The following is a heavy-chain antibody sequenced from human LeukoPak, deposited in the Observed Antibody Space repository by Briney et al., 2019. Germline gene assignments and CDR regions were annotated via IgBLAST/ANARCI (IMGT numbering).Heavy chain of an antibody. V-gene: IGHV7-4-1*02. CDR1: GYIFSVYA. Sequence: ASVKVSCKASGYIFSVYAMIWVRQAPGQGLELMGWINTNTGNPTYAQGFTGRFVFSLDTSVSTAYLQISSLKAEDTAVYYCARDYTVAVGTTTYFQHWGQGTLSPSPQ. CDR2: INTNTGNP. CDR3: ARDYTVAVGTTTYFQH. J-gene: IGHJ1*01. D-gene: IGHD1/OR15-1a*01.